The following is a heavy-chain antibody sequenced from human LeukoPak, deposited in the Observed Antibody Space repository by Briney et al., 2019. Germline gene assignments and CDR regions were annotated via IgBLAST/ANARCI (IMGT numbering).Heavy chain of an antibody. J-gene: IGHJ6*03. CDR3: ARHRRMITFGGVIGPSPYMDV. CDR2: INHSGST. V-gene: IGHV4-34*01. D-gene: IGHD3-16*02. CDR1: GGAFSGYY. Sequence: SETLSLTCAVYGGAFSGYYWSWIRQPPGKGLEWIGEINHSGSTNYNPSLKSRVTISVDTSKNQFSLKLSSVTAADTAVYYCARHRRMITFGGVIGPSPYMDVWGKGTTVTISS.